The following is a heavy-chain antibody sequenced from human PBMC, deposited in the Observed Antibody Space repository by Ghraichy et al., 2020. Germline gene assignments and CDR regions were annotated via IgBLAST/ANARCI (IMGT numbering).Heavy chain of an antibody. CDR3: ARGELNMVGSGYFDY. CDR1: GGSISSYY. V-gene: IGHV4-59*01. Sequence: SETLSLTCTVSGGSISSYYWSWIRQPPGKGLEWIGYIYYSGSTNYNPSLKSRVTISVDTSKDQFSLKLSPVTAAATAVDYCARGELNMVGSGYFDYWGQGTLVTVSS. D-gene: IGHD4/OR15-4a*01. J-gene: IGHJ4*02. CDR2: IYYSGST.